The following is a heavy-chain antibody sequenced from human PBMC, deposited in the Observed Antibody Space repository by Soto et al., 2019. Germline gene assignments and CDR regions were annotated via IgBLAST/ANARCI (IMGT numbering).Heavy chain of an antibody. Sequence: QVQLVESGGGVVQPGRSLRLSCAASGFTFSSYAMHWVRQTPGKGLEWVALISYDGSDKYYADSVKGRFTISRDNSKNTLDLQMNSLRAEDTSVYNCDSMTVVAPGYWGQGTLVNVSS. J-gene: IGHJ4*02. CDR2: ISYDGSDK. V-gene: IGHV3-30-3*01. CDR3: DSMTVVAPGY. D-gene: IGHD3-22*01. CDR1: GFTFSSYA.